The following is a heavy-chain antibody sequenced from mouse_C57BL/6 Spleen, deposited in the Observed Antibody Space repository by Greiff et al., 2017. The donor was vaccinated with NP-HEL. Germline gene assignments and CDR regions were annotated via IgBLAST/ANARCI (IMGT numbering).Heavy chain of an antibody. CDR3: ATGLYAMDY. Sequence: VQLKQSGPELVKPGASVKMSCKASGYTFTDYNMHWVKQSHGKSLEWIGYINPNNGGTSYNQKFKGKATLTVNKSSSTAYMELRSLTSEDSAVYYCATGLYAMDYWGQGTSVTVSS. V-gene: IGHV1-22*01. CDR1: GYTFTDYN. J-gene: IGHJ4*01. CDR2: INPNNGGT.